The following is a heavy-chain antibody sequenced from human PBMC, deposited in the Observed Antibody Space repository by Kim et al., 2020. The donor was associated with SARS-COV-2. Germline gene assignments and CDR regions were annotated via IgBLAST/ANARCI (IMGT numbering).Heavy chain of an antibody. D-gene: IGHD4-17*01. CDR1: GYPFTSFA. J-gene: IGHJ4*02. V-gene: IGHV1-3*01. Sequence: ASVKVSCKASGYPFTSFAIHWLRQAPGQRLEWMGWINVGTGAPKYSQKFQGRAAITRDTSASAVYMELHSLTAEDTAIYYCARDRLGYGDFVFDHWGQGALVTVSS. CDR3: ARDRLGYGDFVFDH. CDR2: INVGTGAP.